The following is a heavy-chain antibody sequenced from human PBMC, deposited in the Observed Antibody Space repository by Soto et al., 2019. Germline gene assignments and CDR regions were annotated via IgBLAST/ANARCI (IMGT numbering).Heavy chain of an antibody. J-gene: IGHJ4*02. CDR3: ARHRIEVVWRGFDF. CDR2: SSYNGGT. D-gene: IGHD1-1*01. V-gene: IGHV4-39*01. Sequence: SETLSLTCTVSADSSTISNSYWGWLRQPPGKGLQWIGSSSYNGGTFYNPSLKGRVAISVDTSKKQSSLQVTSVAAADTAVYYCARHRIEVVWRGFDFWGQGSPVTVSS. CDR1: ADSSTISNSY.